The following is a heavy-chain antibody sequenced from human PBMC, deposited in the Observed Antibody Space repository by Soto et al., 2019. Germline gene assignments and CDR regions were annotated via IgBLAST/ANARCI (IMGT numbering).Heavy chain of an antibody. D-gene: IGHD3-22*01. J-gene: IGHJ4*02. V-gene: IGHV1-18*01. Sequence: ASVKVSCKASGYTFTSYGISWVRQAPGQGLEWMGWISAYNGNTNYAQKLQGRVTMTTDASTSTAYMELRSLRSDDTAVYYCARDRARHYYDSSGYSPLVYWGQGTLVTVSS. CDR2: ISAYNGNT. CDR3: ARDRARHYYDSSGYSPLVY. CDR1: GYTFTSYG.